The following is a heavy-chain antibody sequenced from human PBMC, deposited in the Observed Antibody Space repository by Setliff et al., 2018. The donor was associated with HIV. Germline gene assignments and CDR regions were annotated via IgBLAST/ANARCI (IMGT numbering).Heavy chain of an antibody. CDR2: ISSGGEIM. Sequence: GVLRLSCAASGFSFSSYSMNWVRQAPGKGLEWVYAISSGGEIMFYADSVKGRFTISRDNSKNTLYLQMISLRADDTAVYYCAKSLLVAGNDYWGQGTLVTVS. J-gene: IGHJ4*02. D-gene: IGHD2-8*02. CDR1: GFSFSSYS. CDR3: AKSLLVAGNDY. V-gene: IGHV3-23*01.